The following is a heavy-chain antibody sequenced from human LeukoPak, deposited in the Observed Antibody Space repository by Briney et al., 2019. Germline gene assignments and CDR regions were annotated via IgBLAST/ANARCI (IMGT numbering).Heavy chain of an antibody. CDR3: TSIVVVIAITAY. D-gene: IGHD2-21*01. V-gene: IGHV3-49*04. CDR1: GFTFGDYA. Sequence: PGGSLRLSCTASGFTFGDYAMSWVRQAPGKGLEWVGFIRSKAYGGTTEYAASVKGRFTISRDDSKSIAYLQMNSLKTEDTAVYYCTSIVVVIAITAYWGQGTLVTVSS. CDR2: IRSKAYGGTT. J-gene: IGHJ4*02.